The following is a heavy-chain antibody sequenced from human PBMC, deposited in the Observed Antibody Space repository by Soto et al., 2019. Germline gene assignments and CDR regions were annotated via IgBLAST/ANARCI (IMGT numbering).Heavy chain of an antibody. CDR2: ISAYNGNT. V-gene: IGHV1-18*01. Sequence: GASVKVSCKASGYTFTSYGISWVRQAPGQGLEWMGWISAYNGNTNYAQKLQGRVTMTTDTSTSTAYMELRSLRSDDTAVYYCARDERDFWSGYYTLYYYGMDVWGQGTTVTVSS. CDR3: ARDERDFWSGYYTLYYYGMDV. J-gene: IGHJ6*02. D-gene: IGHD3-3*01. CDR1: GYTFTSYG.